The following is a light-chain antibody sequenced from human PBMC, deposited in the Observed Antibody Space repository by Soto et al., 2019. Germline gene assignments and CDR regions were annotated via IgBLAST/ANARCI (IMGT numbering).Light chain of an antibody. J-gene: IGKJ4*01. V-gene: IGKV3-11*01. Sequence: EIVLTQSPATLSLSPGERAALSCRASQSVSSYLAWYQQKPGQAPRLLIYDASNRATGIPARFSGSGSGTDFTLTISSLEPEGFAVYYCQQRSNWPSTFCGGTKVEIK. CDR1: QSVSSY. CDR3: QQRSNWPST. CDR2: DAS.